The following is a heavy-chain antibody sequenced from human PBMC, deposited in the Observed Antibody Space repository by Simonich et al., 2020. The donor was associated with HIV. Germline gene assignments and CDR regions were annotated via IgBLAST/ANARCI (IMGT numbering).Heavy chain of an antibody. CDR3: ARAPDYGANVYFDY. J-gene: IGHJ4*02. Sequence: HVQLQESGPGLVKPSETLSLTCTVSGGSISRYYWSWLRPPPGKGLEWICYIFDTGFTNCNPYLKRRVTSSVDTSKNQFSLKMTSVTAADTAVYYCARAPDYGANVYFDYWGQGTLVTVSS. D-gene: IGHD4-17*01. V-gene: IGHV4-59*01. CDR2: IFDTGFT. CDR1: GGSISRYY.